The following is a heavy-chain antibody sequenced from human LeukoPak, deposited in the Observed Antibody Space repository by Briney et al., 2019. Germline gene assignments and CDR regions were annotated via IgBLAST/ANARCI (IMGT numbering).Heavy chain of an antibody. Sequence: PSETLSLTCTVSGGSINSYYWSWIRQPPGKGLEWIVYIYYSGSTNYNPSLKSRVTISVHTSKNQFSLKLSSVTAADTAVYYCARLTGYSSESWFDPWGQGTLVTVSS. CDR1: GGSINSYY. CDR3: ARLTGYSSESWFDP. V-gene: IGHV4-59*01. D-gene: IGHD3-9*01. J-gene: IGHJ5*02. CDR2: IYYSGST.